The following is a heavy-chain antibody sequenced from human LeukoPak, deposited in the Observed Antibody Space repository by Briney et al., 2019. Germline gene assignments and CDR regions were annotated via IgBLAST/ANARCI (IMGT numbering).Heavy chain of an antibody. V-gene: IGHV4-39*01. J-gene: IGHJ5*02. CDR1: GGSISSSSYY. D-gene: IGHD3-3*01. CDR3: ARAVLRFLKWPGFRRFDP. CDR2: IYYSGST. Sequence: SETLSLTCTVSGGSISSSSYYWGWIRQPPGKGLEWIGSIYYSGSTYYNPSLKSRVTISVDTSKNQFSLKLSSVTAADTAVYYCARAVLRFLKWPGFRRFDPWGQGILVTVSS.